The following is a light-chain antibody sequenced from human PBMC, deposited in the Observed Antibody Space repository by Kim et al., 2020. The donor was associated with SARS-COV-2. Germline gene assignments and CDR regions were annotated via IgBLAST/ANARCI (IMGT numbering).Light chain of an antibody. J-gene: IGLJ1*01. V-gene: IGLV3-21*04. CDR3: QVWDSSSGYV. CDR1: NIGRKS. CDR2: YDT. Sequence: SYELTQPPSVSVAPGKTARITCGGNNIGRKSVHWYQQKPGQAPVLAIYYDTDRPSGIPERFSGSNSGNTATLTISRVEAGDEAEYDCQVWDSSSGYVFGT.